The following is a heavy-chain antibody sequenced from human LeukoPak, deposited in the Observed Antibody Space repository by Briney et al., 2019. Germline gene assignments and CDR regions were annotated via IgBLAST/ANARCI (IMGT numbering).Heavy chain of an antibody. D-gene: IGHD3-9*01. Sequence: GASVKVSCKASGYTFTSYGISWGRQAPGQGLEWMGWISAYNGNTNYAQKLQGRVTMTTDTSTSTAYMELRSLRSDDPAVYYCARDSDYDILTGYFYWGQGTLVTVSS. J-gene: IGHJ4*02. V-gene: IGHV1-18*01. CDR2: ISAYNGNT. CDR1: GYTFTSYG. CDR3: ARDSDYDILTGYFY.